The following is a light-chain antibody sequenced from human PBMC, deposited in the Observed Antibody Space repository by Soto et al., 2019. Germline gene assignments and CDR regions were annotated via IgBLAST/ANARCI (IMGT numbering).Light chain of an antibody. V-gene: IGKV1-39*01. Sequence: DIQMTQSPSSLSASVGDRVTITCRASQNIRRYLSWYQQKPGKAPKFLIYAASTLQSGVPSRFSGSGSGTEFTLTISSLQPEDFATYYCQQNYNTPCTFGQGTTLEIK. J-gene: IGKJ2*02. CDR3: QQNYNTPCT. CDR2: AAS. CDR1: QNIRRY.